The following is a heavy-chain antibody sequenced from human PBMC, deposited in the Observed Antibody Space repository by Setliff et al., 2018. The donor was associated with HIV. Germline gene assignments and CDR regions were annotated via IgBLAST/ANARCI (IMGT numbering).Heavy chain of an antibody. CDR2: INHSGST. CDR3: ARGLSITVFGVVRTGYYMGV. J-gene: IGHJ6*03. Sequence: SETLSLTCAVYGGSFSNYYWSWIRQLPGKGLEWIGEINHSGSTNYNPSLKSRVTISVDTSKSQFSLNLTSVTAADTAVYYCARGLSITVFGVVRTGYYMGVWGEGTTVTVSS. V-gene: IGHV4-34*01. D-gene: IGHD3-3*01. CDR1: GGSFSNYY.